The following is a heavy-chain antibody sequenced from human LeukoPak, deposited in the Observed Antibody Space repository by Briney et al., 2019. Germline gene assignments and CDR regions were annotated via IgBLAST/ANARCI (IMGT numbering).Heavy chain of an antibody. D-gene: IGHD2-8*01. Sequence: SVKVSCKASGGTFSSYTISWVRQAPGQGLEWMGRIIPILGIANYAQKFQGRVTITADKSTSTAYMELSSLRSEDTAVYYCARDYCTSGVCALRYYYYMDVWGKGTTVTVSS. J-gene: IGHJ6*03. CDR3: ARDYCTSGVCALRYYYYMDV. CDR2: IIPILGIA. V-gene: IGHV1-69*04. CDR1: GGTFSSYT.